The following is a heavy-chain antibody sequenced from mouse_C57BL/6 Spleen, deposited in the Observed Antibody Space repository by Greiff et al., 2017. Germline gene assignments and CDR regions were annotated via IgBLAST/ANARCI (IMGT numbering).Heavy chain of an antibody. V-gene: IGHV1-55*01. CDR3: AREGNGNDAWFAY. CDR2: IYPGSGST. Sequence: VQLQQPGAELVKPGASVKMSCKASGYTFTSYWITWVKQRPGQGLEWIGDIYPGSGSTNYNEKFKSKATLTVDTSSSTAYMQLSSLTSEDSAVYYCAREGNGNDAWFAYWGQGTLVTVSA. J-gene: IGHJ3*01. D-gene: IGHD2-1*01. CDR1: GYTFTSYW.